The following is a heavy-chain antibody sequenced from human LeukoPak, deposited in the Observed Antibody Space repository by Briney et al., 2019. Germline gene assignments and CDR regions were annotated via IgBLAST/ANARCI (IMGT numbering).Heavy chain of an antibody. D-gene: IGHD3-3*01. CDR3: AKDCLEWLYRAQQYNWFDP. Sequence: ASVKVSCKASGYTFTGYYMHWVRQAPGQGLEWMGWINPNSGGTNYAQKFQGRVTMTRDTSISTAYMELSRLRSDDTAVYYCAKDCLEWLYRAQQYNWFDPWGQGTLVTVSS. CDR1: GYTFTGYY. V-gene: IGHV1-2*02. CDR2: INPNSGGT. J-gene: IGHJ5*02.